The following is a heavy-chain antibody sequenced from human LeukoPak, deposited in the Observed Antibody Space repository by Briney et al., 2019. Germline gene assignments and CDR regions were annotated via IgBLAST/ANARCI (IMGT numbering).Heavy chain of an antibody. V-gene: IGHV4-28*01. J-gene: IGHJ3*02. CDR1: GYSISSSNW. D-gene: IGHD2-2*02. Sequence: SETLSLTCAVSGYSISSSNWWGWIRQPPGKGLEWIGYIYYSESTYYNPSLKSRVTMSVDTSKNQFSLKLSSVTAVDTAVYYCARTISKEGRAFDIWGQGTMVTVSS. CDR3: ARTISKEGRAFDI. CDR2: IYYSEST.